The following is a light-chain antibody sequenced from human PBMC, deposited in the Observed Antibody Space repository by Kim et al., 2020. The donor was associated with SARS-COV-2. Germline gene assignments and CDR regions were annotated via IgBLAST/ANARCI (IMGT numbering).Light chain of an antibody. Sequence: VTISFTGSNSNIGAGYDVHWYQQLPGTAPKLLVYGNSNRPSGVPDRFSGSKSGTSASLAITGLQAEDEADYYCQSYDSSLSGYVVFGGGTQLTVL. CDR2: GNS. V-gene: IGLV1-40*01. CDR1: NSNIGAGYD. CDR3: QSYDSSLSGYVV. J-gene: IGLJ2*01.